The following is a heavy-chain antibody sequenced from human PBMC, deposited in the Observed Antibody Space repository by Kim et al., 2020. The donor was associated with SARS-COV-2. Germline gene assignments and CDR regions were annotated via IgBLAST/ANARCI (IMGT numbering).Heavy chain of an antibody. J-gene: IGHJ4*02. CDR2: ISGSGSTI. V-gene: IGHV3-23*01. CDR1: GVRFSSYA. CDR3: AKEGEWELLLEGFDC. Sequence: GGSLRLSCAASGVRFSSYAMAWVRQAPGKGLEWVSSISGSGSTIYYAESVKGRFTISRDNSMSTLFLHMSSLRAEDTAVYYCAKEGEWELLLEGFDCWGQGTLVTVSS. D-gene: IGHD3-16*01.